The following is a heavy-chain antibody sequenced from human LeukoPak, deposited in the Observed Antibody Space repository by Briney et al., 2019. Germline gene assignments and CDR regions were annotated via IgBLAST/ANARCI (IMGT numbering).Heavy chain of an antibody. Sequence: GGSLRLSCAASGFTFSSYGMHWVRQAPGKGLEWVAGIWFDGSNNYYADSVKGRFTISRDNSKNTLSLQVDSLRAEDTAVYYCAKVMGERFGNGAFDIWGQGTMVTVSS. D-gene: IGHD2-8*01. CDR2: IWFDGSNN. CDR3: AKVMGERFGNGAFDI. V-gene: IGHV3-33*06. CDR1: GFTFSSYG. J-gene: IGHJ3*02.